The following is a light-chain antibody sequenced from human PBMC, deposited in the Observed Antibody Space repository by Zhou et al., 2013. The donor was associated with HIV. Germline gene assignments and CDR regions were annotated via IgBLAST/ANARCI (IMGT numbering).Light chain of an antibody. CDR1: QSISNY. CDR3: QQSVT. J-gene: IGKJ4*01. V-gene: IGKV1-39*01. CDR2: AAS. Sequence: DIQMTQSPSSLSASVGDRVTITCRASQSISNYLNWYQQKPGKAPKLLIYAASSLQSGVPSRFSGSGSGTDFTLTISSLQPEDFATYYCQQSVTFGGGTKVQIK.